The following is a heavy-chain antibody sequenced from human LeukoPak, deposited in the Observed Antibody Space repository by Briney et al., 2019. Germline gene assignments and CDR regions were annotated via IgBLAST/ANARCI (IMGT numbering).Heavy chain of an antibody. CDR3: ARDVYGDYQQDTNNWFDP. Sequence: SETLSLTCTVSGGSISSGDYYWSWIRQPPGKGLEWIGYIYYSGSTYYNPSLKSRVTISVDTSKNQFSLKLSSVTAADTAVYYCARDVYGDYQQDTNNWFDPWGQGTLVTVSS. D-gene: IGHD4-17*01. CDR2: IYYSGST. V-gene: IGHV4-30-4*01. CDR1: GGSISSGDYY. J-gene: IGHJ5*02.